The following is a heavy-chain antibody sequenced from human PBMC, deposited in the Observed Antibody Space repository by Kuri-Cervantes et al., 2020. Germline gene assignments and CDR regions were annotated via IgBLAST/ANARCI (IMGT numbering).Heavy chain of an antibody. CDR3: ATESPHPMGPYYYYYMDV. J-gene: IGHJ6*03. D-gene: IGHD3-10*01. CDR1: GYTFTSYG. Sequence: SVKVSCKASGYTFTSYGISWVRQAPGQGLEWMGGIIPIFGTANYAQKFQGRVTITTDESTSTAYMELSSLRSEDTAVYYCATESPHPMGPYYYYYMDVWGKGTTVTVSS. CDR2: IIPIFGTA. V-gene: IGHV1-69*05.